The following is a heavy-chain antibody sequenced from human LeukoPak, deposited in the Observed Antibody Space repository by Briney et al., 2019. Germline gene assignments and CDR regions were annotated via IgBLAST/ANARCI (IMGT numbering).Heavy chain of an antibody. D-gene: IGHD3-3*01. CDR1: GFTFSNYW. CDR3: VSGSLQSGYNFDY. J-gene: IGHJ4*02. V-gene: IGHV3-74*01. CDR2: VKYDGSAT. Sequence: GGSLRLSCAASGFTFSNYWMHWIRQVPGKGLVWVSHVKYDGSATNYADSVKGRFTISRDNAKNTLYLQMNSLRAEDTAVYYCVSGSLQSGYNFDYWGQGALVTVSS.